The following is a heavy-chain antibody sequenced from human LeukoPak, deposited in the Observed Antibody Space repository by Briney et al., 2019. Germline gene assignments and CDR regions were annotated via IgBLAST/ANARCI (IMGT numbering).Heavy chain of an antibody. D-gene: IGHD3-3*01. CDR1: GFTFSNYW. CDR3: VSGSLQSGYNFDY. J-gene: IGHJ4*02. V-gene: IGHV3-74*01. CDR2: VKYDGSAT. Sequence: GGSLRLSCAASGFTFSNYWMHWIRQVPGKGLVWVSHVKYDGSATNYADSVKGRFTISRDNAKNTLYLQMNSLRAEDTAVYYCVSGSLQSGYNFDYWGQGALVTVSS.